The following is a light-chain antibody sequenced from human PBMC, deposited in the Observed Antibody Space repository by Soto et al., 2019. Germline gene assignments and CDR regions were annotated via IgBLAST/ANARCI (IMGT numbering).Light chain of an antibody. CDR3: KQYGSSGT. J-gene: IGKJ1*01. CDR2: GAS. CDR1: QTVSNNY. Sequence: EFVLTQSPGTMSLSPGERATLSGRASQTVSNNYLAWYQQKPGQPPRLLIYGASNRATGIPDRFSGSGSGTDFTLTISRLEPEDFAVYYCKQYGSSGTVGQGTKVDIK. V-gene: IGKV3-20*01.